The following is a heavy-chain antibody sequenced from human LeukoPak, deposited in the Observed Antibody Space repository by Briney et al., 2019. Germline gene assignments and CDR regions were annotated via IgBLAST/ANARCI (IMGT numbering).Heavy chain of an antibody. J-gene: IGHJ5*02. CDR2: INHSGST. CDR1: GGSISSGGYS. V-gene: IGHV4-30-2*01. CDR3: ARGGGIVVVPAAIWFDP. D-gene: IGHD2-2*01. Sequence: SETLSLTCAVSGGSISSGGYSWSWIRQPPGKGLEWIGYINHSGSTNYNPSLKSRVTISVDTSKNQLSLKLSSVTAADTAVYYCARGGGIVVVPAAIWFDPWGQGTLVTVSS.